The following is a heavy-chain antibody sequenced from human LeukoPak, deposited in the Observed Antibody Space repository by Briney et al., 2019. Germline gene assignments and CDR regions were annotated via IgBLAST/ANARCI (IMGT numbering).Heavy chain of an antibody. Sequence: ASVKVSCKASGYTFTGEYLHWVRQAPGQGLEWLGWINPNSGGTNYAQKFQGRVTMTRDTSISTAYMELSRLRSDDTAVYYCARSIAAAVDYYYYMDVWGKGTTVTVSS. V-gene: IGHV1-2*02. CDR1: GYTFTGEY. D-gene: IGHD6-13*01. CDR3: ARSIAAAVDYYYYMDV. CDR2: INPNSGGT. J-gene: IGHJ6*03.